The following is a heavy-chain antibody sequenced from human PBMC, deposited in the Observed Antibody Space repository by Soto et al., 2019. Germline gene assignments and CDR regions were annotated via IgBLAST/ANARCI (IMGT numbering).Heavy chain of an antibody. CDR2: ISNDGGKK. Sequence: PGGSLRLSCAASGFTFSTYSMHWVRQVPGKGLEWVAVISNDGGKKFFGDSVKGRFTISRDNSKNTVYLQMNSLRDEDTAVYYCARSIAVAGLDYWGQGTQVTVSS. CDR3: ARSIAVAGLDY. V-gene: IGHV3-30-3*01. J-gene: IGHJ4*02. D-gene: IGHD6-19*01. CDR1: GFTFSTYS.